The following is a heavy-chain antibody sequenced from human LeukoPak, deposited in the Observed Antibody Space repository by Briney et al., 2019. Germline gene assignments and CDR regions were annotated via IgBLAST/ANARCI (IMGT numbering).Heavy chain of an antibody. J-gene: IGHJ4*02. Sequence: SETLSLTCTVSGGSVSSGSYYWSWIRQPPGKGLEWIGYIYYSGSTNYNPSLKSRVTISVDTSKNQFSLKLSSVTAADTAVYYCATGYPMVRGGFDYWGQGTLVTVSS. V-gene: IGHV4-61*01. CDR1: GGSVSSGSYY. CDR3: ATGYPMVRGGFDY. D-gene: IGHD3-10*01. CDR2: IYYSGST.